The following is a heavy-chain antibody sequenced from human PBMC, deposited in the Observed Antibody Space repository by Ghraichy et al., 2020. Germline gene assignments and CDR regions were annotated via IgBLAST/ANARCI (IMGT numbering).Heavy chain of an antibody. Sequence: GGSLRLSCAASGFIFSSSAMSWVRQAPGKGLQWVSAISGSGGSTYFADSVKGRFTISRDNSKNTLYLQMNRLTTEDTAVYYCAKTVGHDLWGQGTLVTVSS. V-gene: IGHV3-23*01. CDR3: AKTVGHDL. CDR1: GFIFSSSA. D-gene: IGHD1-26*01. J-gene: IGHJ5*02. CDR2: ISGSGGST.